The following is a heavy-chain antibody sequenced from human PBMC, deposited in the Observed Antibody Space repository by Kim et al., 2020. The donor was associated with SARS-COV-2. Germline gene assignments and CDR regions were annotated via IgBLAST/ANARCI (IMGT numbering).Heavy chain of an antibody. CDR2: FGTAGDT. V-gene: IGHV3-13*01. D-gene: IGHD3-10*01. CDR3: AREHYYGSGSHWYFDL. Sequence: GGSLRLSCAASGFTFSSYDMHWVRPATGKGLEWVSAFGTAGDTYYPGSLKGRFTISRENAKNSLYLQMNSRRAGDTAVYYCAREHYYGSGSHWYFDLWGRGTLVTVSS. J-gene: IGHJ2*01. CDR1: GFTFSSYD.